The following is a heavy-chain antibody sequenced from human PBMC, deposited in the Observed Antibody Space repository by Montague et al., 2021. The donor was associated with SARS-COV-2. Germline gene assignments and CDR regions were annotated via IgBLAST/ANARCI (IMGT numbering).Heavy chain of an antibody. CDR3: AASGRRGYSNPFHH. CDR2: ISYSGST. J-gene: IGHJ4*02. V-gene: IGHV4-31*03. Sequence: TLSLTCTVSGDSITSGGYFWSWIRQHPGKGLEYIGAISYSGSTYYXXXLTSRVSISMDTSKNAFSLSLHSVTAADTAVYFCAASGRRGYSNPFHHCGRGSLVTVSS. CDR1: GDSITSGGYF. D-gene: IGHD4-11*01.